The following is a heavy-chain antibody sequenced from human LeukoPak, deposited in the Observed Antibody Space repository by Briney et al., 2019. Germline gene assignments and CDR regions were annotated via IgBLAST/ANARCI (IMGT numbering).Heavy chain of an antibody. D-gene: IGHD3-22*01. V-gene: IGHV3-7*01. CDR1: GFTFSSYW. CDR3: ARDLQYYDSSGYPDY. J-gene: IGHJ4*02. Sequence: GGSLRLSCAASGFTFSSYWMSWVRQAPGKGLEWVANVKQDGSEKYYVDSVKGRFTISRDNAKNSLYLQMNSLRAEDTAVSYCARDLQYYDSSGYPDYWGQGTLVTVSS. CDR2: VKQDGSEK.